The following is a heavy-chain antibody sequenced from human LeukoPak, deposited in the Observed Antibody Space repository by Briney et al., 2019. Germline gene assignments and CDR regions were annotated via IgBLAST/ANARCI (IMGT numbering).Heavy chain of an antibody. J-gene: IGHJ4*02. V-gene: IGHV3-33*01. CDR1: GFTFSRYG. CDR2: IWYDGSNK. CDR3: ARDSSGYGSFDY. Sequence: GGSLRLSCAASGFTFSRYGMHWVRQAPGKGLEWVAVIWYDGSNKYYAESVKGRFSISRDNSKNTLYLQMNSLRAEDTAVYYCARDSSGYGSFDYWGRGTLVTVSS. D-gene: IGHD3-22*01.